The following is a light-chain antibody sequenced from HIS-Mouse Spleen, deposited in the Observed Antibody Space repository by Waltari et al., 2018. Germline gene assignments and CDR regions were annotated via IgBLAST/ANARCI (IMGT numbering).Light chain of an antibody. J-gene: IGLJ2*01. V-gene: IGLV2-14*01. CDR1: SSDVVGYNY. CDR2: EVS. Sequence: QSALTQPASVSGSPGQSITISCTGTSSDVVGYNYVPWYQQHPGKAPKLMIYEVSNRPSGVSNRFSGSKSGNTASLTISGLQAEDEADYYCSSYTSSSTLVFGGGTKLTVL. CDR3: SSYTSSSTLV.